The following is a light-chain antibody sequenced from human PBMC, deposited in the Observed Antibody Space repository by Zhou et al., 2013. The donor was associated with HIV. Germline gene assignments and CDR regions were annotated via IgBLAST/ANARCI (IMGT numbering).Light chain of an antibody. CDR1: QDTSNY. V-gene: IGKV1-39*01. J-gene: IGKJ4*01. CDR2: AAS. Sequence: DIQMTQSPPSLSASVGDRVTITCQASQDTSNYLNWYQQKPGKAPKLLIYAASTLQSGVPSRFSGSGSGTDFTLTISSLQAEDFATYYCQQSYIIPPVTFGGGTKVEIK. CDR3: QQSYIIPPVT.